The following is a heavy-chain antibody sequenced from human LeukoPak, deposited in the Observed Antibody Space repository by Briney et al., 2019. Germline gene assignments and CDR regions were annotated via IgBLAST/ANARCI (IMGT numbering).Heavy chain of an antibody. D-gene: IGHD2-15*01. V-gene: IGHV3-23*01. Sequence: PGGSLRLSCAAPGFAFTDYAISWVRQAPGKGLKWVSAITDSGGATYYADSVKGRFTISRDNSKNTLYLQMNSLRAEDTAVYYCAKGRGGYFDYWGQGTLVTVSS. J-gene: IGHJ4*02. CDR2: ITDSGGAT. CDR3: AKGRGGYFDY. CDR1: GFAFTDYA.